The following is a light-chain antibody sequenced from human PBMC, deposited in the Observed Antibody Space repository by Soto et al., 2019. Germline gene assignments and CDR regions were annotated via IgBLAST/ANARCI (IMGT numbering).Light chain of an antibody. CDR1: QSLVHSDGNTY. Sequence: DVVMTQSPLSLSVTLGQPASISCRSSQSLVHSDGNTYFLWFQQRPGQSPRHLIYKVSNRDAGAPDRFSGSGSGVDFTLKISRVEVEDVGVYYCLQATHRPYTFGQGTNLEIK. CDR3: LQATHRPYT. V-gene: IGKV2-30*02. CDR2: KVS. J-gene: IGKJ2*01.